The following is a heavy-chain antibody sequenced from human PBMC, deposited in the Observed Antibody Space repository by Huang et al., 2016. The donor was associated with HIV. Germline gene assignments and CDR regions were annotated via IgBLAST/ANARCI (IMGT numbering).Heavy chain of an antibody. D-gene: IGHD3-22*01. Sequence: QVQLQQWGAGLLKPSETLSLTCAVYGGSFIGYYWSWIRQPPGKGLEWIGDINHSGSTNHNPARKSRVTRSVDTSKTQFSLKLNSVTAADTAVYYCARGPDYYDSSGREAFDIWGQGTMVTVSS. CDR1: GGSFIGYY. V-gene: IGHV4-34*01. CDR2: INHSGST. CDR3: ARGPDYYDSSGREAFDI. J-gene: IGHJ3*02.